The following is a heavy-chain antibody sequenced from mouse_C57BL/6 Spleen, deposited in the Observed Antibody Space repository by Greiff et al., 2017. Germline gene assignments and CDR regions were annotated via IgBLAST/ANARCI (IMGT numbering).Heavy chain of an antibody. CDR2: IRSKSNNYAT. D-gene: IGHD1-1*02. V-gene: IGHV10-1*01. J-gene: IGHJ4*01. CDR1: GFSFNTYA. CDR3: WLWELDYYAMDY. Sequence: EVKLVESGGGLVQPKGSLKLSCAASGFSFNTYAMTWVRQAPGKGLEWVARIRSKSNNYATYYADSVKDRFTISRDDSESMLYLQMNNLKTEDTAMYYCWLWELDYYAMDYWGQGTSVTVSS.